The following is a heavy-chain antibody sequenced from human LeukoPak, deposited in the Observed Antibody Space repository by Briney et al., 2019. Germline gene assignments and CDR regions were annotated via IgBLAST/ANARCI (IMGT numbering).Heavy chain of an antibody. D-gene: IGHD3-22*01. CDR1: GFTFTTYG. CDR3: ARVPLGYYDSSLYFDY. J-gene: IGHJ4*02. Sequence: GGSLRLSCAASGFTFTTYGMSWVRQAPGKGLEWVSGISGSGFDTYYADSVKGRFTISRDNAKNSLYLQMNSLRAEDTAGYYFARVPLGYYDSSLYFDYGGQGPLVTVSS. CDR2: ISGSGFDT. V-gene: IGHV3-23*01.